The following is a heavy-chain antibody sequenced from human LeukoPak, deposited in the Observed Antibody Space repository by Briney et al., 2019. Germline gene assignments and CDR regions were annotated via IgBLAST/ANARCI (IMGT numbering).Heavy chain of an antibody. Sequence: GGSLRLSCTASGFTFRRYWMTWVRQAPGKGLVWVANIKEDGSAKYYVDSMKGRFTISRDNAKNSLYLQINSLRAEDTAVYYCARDSPGYGGYSYWGQGTLVTVSS. CDR2: IKEDGSAK. CDR3: ARDSPGYGGYSY. CDR1: GFTFRRYW. J-gene: IGHJ4*02. D-gene: IGHD5-12*01. V-gene: IGHV3-7*04.